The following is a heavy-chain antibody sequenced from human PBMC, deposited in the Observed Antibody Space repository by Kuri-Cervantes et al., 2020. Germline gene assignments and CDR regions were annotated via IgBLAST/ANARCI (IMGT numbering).Heavy chain of an antibody. Sequence: GGSLRLSCVASGFTFSNYDMHWVRQAPGKGLEWVAATSKGGNVKIYTDSVRGRFTISRDNSKNTLYLQMDNLRSEDTAVYYCARDILVGRPDYFDRWGQGTLVTVSS. CDR3: ARDILVGRPDYFDR. CDR2: TSKGGNVK. CDR1: GFTFSNYD. J-gene: IGHJ4*02. V-gene: IGHV3-30*03. D-gene: IGHD1-26*01.